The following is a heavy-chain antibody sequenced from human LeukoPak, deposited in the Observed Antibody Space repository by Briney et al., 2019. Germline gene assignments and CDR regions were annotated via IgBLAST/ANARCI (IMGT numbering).Heavy chain of an antibody. CDR3: ARPSSGFHF. D-gene: IGHD3-22*01. V-gene: IGHV3-73*01. CDR2: IRTKVDSYAT. CDR1: GFILSDFA. Sequence: GGSLRLSCAASGFILSDFAMHWVRQASGKGLEWVGRIRTKVDSYATTYAASVKGRFTVSRDDSKNTAYLEMNSLKSGDTAVYYCARPSSGFHFWGQGTLVTVSS. J-gene: IGHJ4*02.